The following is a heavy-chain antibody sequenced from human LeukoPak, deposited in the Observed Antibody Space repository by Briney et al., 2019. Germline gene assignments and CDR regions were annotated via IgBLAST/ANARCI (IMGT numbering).Heavy chain of an antibody. V-gene: IGHV4-59*08. CDR3: ARHVTISGPYDASDI. Sequence: SETLSPTCTVSGDSISSYYWSWIRQPPGKGLECIGYIYYSGGTDYNPSLKSRVTISVDTSKNQFSLKLRSVTAADTAVYYCARHVTISGPYDASDIWGQGTMVTVSP. CDR1: GDSISSYY. CDR2: IYYSGGT. J-gene: IGHJ3*02. D-gene: IGHD5-24*01.